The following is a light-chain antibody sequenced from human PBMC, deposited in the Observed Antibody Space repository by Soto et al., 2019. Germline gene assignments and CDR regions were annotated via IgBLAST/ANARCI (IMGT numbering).Light chain of an antibody. CDR1: QYIHNY. V-gene: IGKV1-5*03. CDR3: QQSNNYPCT. Sequence: DIQMTQSPSTLSASVGDRVTITCRASQYIHNYLAWYQQKPGEAPKLLIYEGANLESGVPSRFSCSGTGTAFTLNINSLQPDDFATYDCQQSNNYPCTFGQGNRVEI. CDR2: EGA. J-gene: IGKJ1*01.